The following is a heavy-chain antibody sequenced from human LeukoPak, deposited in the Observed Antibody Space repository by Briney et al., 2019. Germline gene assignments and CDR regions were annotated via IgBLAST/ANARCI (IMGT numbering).Heavy chain of an antibody. D-gene: IGHD3-10*01. V-gene: IGHV4-59*01. CDR3: ARWGRMVRGFIMGNWFDP. Sequence: SETLSLTCTVSGGSISSYYWSWIRQPPGKGLEWIGYNYYSGSTNYNPSLKSRVTISVDTSKNQFSLKLSSVTAADTAVYYCARWGRMVRGFIMGNWFDPWGQGTLVTVSS. CDR1: GGSISSYY. J-gene: IGHJ5*02. CDR2: NYYSGST.